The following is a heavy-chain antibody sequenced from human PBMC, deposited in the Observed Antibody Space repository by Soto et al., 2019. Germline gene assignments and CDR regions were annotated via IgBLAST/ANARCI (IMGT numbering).Heavy chain of an antibody. V-gene: IGHV3-15*01. Sequence: GGSLRLSCAASGFIFTNAWMTWVRHGPGKVTEWVGRIKSKSECETIDYAAPVNGRFTISRDDSKNTLHPQINSLTTEDTAVYYCSIGPNLRPLAAFDIWGQGKVVTV. D-gene: IGHD3-3*02. CDR3: SIGPNLRPLAAFDI. CDR1: GFIFTNAW. CDR2: IKSKSECETI. J-gene: IGHJ3*02.